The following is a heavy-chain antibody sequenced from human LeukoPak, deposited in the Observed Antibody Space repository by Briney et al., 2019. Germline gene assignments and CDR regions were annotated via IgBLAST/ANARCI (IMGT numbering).Heavy chain of an antibody. Sequence: GASVKVSCKASGYTFTDYYIYWVRQAPGQGLEWMGWINPDSGDTNYAQGFQGRVTMTRDTSISTAYMELSSLKYEDTAVYYCARGQIAVVDSRPGYWNFDLWGRGTLVTVSS. J-gene: IGHJ2*01. CDR3: ARGQIAVVDSRPGYWNFDL. V-gene: IGHV1-2*02. CDR2: INPDSGDT. CDR1: GYTFTDYY. D-gene: IGHD6-19*01.